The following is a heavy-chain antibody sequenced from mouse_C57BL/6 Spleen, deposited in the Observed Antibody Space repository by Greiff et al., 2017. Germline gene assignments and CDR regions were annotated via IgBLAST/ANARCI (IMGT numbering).Heavy chain of an antibody. V-gene: IGHV1-55*01. CDR1: GYTFTSYW. D-gene: IGHD2-4*01. J-gene: IGHJ4*01. Sequence: VQLQQPGAELVKPGASVKMSCKASGYTFTSYWITWVKQRPGQGLEWIGDIYPGSGSTNYNEKFKSKATLTVDTSSSTAYMQLSSLTSEDSAVYYCARQRDYDVDYAMDYWGQGTSVTVSS. CDR3: ARQRDYDVDYAMDY. CDR2: IYPGSGST.